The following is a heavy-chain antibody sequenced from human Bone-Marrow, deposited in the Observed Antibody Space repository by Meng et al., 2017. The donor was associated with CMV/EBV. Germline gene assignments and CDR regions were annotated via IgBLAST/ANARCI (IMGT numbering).Heavy chain of an antibody. CDR1: GYTFTSYG. D-gene: IGHD1-7*01. CDR3: ARAPKGTTTHFDY. V-gene: IGHV1-18*01. Sequence: ASVKVSCKASGYTFTSYGISWVRQAPGQGLEWMGWISAYNGNTNDAQKLQGRVTMTTDTSTSTAYMELRSLRSKDTAVYYCARAPKGTTTHFDYWGQGTLVAVSS. J-gene: IGHJ4*02. CDR2: ISAYNGNT.